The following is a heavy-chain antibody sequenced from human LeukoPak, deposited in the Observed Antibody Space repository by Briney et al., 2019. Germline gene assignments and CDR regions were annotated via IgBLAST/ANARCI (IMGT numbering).Heavy chain of an antibody. CDR2: IYYSGST. CDR1: GGSISSYY. J-gene: IGHJ5*02. CDR3: ATALGYCSGGSCSWFDP. V-gene: IGHV4-59*01. D-gene: IGHD2-15*01. Sequence: SETLSLTCTVSGGSISSYYWSWIRQPPGKGLEWIGYIYYSGSTNYNPSLKSRVTISVDTSKNQFSLKLSAVTAADTAVYYCATALGYCSGGSCSWFDPWGQGTLVTVSS.